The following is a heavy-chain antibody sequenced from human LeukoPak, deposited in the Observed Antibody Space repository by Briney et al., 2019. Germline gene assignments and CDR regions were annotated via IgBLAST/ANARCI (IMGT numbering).Heavy chain of an antibody. Sequence: GESLKISCKGAGYIFTSYWISWVRQMPGKGLELMGRIDPSDSDTKYSTSLQGNVNISAEKSISTAYLQWSSMKASDTATYYCARLDDYGDYGWGQGTLVTVSS. J-gene: IGHJ4*02. CDR1: GYIFTSYW. D-gene: IGHD4-17*01. CDR2: IDPSDSDT. V-gene: IGHV5-10-1*01. CDR3: ARLDDYGDYG.